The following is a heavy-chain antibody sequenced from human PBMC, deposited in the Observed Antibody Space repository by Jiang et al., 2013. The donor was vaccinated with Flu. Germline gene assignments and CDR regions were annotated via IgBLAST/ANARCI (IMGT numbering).Heavy chain of an antibody. CDR1: GGSISSSSYY. V-gene: IGHV4-39*07. J-gene: IGHJ5*02. Sequence: PGLVKPSETLSLTCTVSGGSISSSSYYWGWIRQPPGKGLEWIGSIYYSGSTYYNPSLKSRVTISVDTSKNQFSLKLSSVTAADTAVYYCARHVGSSWGWFDPWGQGTLVTVSS. D-gene: IGHD6-13*01. CDR2: IYYSGST. CDR3: ARHVGSSWGWFDP.